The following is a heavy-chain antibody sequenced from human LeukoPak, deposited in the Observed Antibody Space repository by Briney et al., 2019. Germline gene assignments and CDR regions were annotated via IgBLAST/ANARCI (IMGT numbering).Heavy chain of an antibody. Sequence: ASVKVSCKASGYTFTSYDINWVRQATGQGLEWMGWMNPNSGNTGYAQKFQGRVTITRNTSISTAYMELSSLRSDDTAVYYCARPGYSSSWYGAWGQGTLVTVSS. D-gene: IGHD6-13*01. CDR1: GYTFTSYD. V-gene: IGHV1-8*03. CDR3: ARPGYSSSWYGA. J-gene: IGHJ4*02. CDR2: MNPNSGNT.